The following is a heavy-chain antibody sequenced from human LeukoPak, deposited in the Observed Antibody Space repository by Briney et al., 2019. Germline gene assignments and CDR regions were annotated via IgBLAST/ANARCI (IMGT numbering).Heavy chain of an antibody. CDR2: IGSVTTYI. CDR1: GFTFSDYT. Sequence: GGSLRLSCAASGFTFSDYTMNWVRQAPGKGLEWVSSIGSVTTYIYYADSVKGRFTISRDNAKNSLSLQMNSLRAEDTAVYYCARAIAVAGPYYFDSWGQGTLVTVSS. D-gene: IGHD6-19*01. J-gene: IGHJ4*02. V-gene: IGHV3-21*01. CDR3: ARAIAVAGPYYFDS.